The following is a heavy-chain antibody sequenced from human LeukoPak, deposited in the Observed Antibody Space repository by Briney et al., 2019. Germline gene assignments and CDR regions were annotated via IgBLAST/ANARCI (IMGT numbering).Heavy chain of an antibody. CDR1: GFTFSSYG. Sequence: GGSLRLSCAASGFTFSSYGMHWVRQAPGKGLEWVAVIWYDGSNKYYADSVKGRFTISRDNSKNTLYLQMNSLRVEDTAVYFCVKDLSDRDVDYWGQGTLVTVSS. V-gene: IGHV3-30*02. J-gene: IGHJ4*02. CDR2: IWYDGSNK. CDR3: VKDLSDRDVDY. D-gene: IGHD2-21*02.